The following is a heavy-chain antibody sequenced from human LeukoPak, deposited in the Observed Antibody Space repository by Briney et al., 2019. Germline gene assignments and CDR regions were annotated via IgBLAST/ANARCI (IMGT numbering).Heavy chain of an antibody. D-gene: IGHD1-20*01. V-gene: IGHV3-21*01. CDR3: ARDAISLTGNGPDY. CDR1: GFTFSTYT. J-gene: IGHJ4*02. Sequence: RRSLRLSCAASGFTFSTYTMNWLRQATRQGRDWISSISGSSNYLVYADSLKGRFTLSRDNAKNSLYLQMNSLTAEDTALYYWARDAISLTGNGPDYCGQGTLVTVSA. CDR2: ISGSSNYL.